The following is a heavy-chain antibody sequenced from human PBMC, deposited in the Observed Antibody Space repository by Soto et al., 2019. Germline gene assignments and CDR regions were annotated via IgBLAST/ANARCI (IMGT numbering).Heavy chain of an antibody. J-gene: IGHJ4*02. D-gene: IGHD5-18*01. CDR3: AAVWKGPPPLLGGQLWTHPPDY. CDR2: IVVGSGNT. V-gene: IGHV1-58*01. Sequence: GASVKVSCKASGFTFTSSAVQWVRQARGQRLEWIGWIVVGSGNTNYAQKFQERVTITRHMSTSTAYMELSSLRSEDTAVYYCAAVWKGPPPLLGGQLWTHPPDYWGQGTLVSDCS. CDR1: GFTFTSSA.